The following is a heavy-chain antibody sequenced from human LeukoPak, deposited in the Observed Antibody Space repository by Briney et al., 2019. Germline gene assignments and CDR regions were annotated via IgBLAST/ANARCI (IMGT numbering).Heavy chain of an antibody. V-gene: IGHV3-23*01. Sequence: GGSLRLSCAASGFTFSSYAMSWVRQAPGKGLEWVSTISGSDGSTYYADSVKGRFTISRDNSKNTLFMQMDSLRVEDTAVYYCAKYQREGALFGYWGQGTLVTVSS. CDR2: ISGSDGST. D-gene: IGHD1-26*01. J-gene: IGHJ4*02. CDR3: AKYQREGALFGY. CDR1: GFTFSSYA.